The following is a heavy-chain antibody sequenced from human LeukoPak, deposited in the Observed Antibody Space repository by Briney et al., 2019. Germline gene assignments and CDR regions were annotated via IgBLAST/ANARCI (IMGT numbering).Heavy chain of an antibody. Sequence: SETLSLTCTVSGGSMSNSYWGWIRQPAEKGLEWIGRLRTTGSTNYNPSLKSRVTMSLDTSKKQFSLKLTSVTAADTAVYYCARTPLSSGSNWFDPWGQGTLVTVSS. CDR3: ARTPLSSGSNWFDP. CDR2: LRTTGST. CDR1: GGSMSNSY. J-gene: IGHJ5*02. V-gene: IGHV4-4*07. D-gene: IGHD6-19*01.